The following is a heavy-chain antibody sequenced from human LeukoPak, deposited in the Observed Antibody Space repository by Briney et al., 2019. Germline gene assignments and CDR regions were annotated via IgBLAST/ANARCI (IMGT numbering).Heavy chain of an antibody. D-gene: IGHD3-22*01. Sequence: GGSLRLSCAASGFTFSNYGMHWVRQAPGKGLEWVAVIWYDGSNKYYADSVKGRFTISRDNSKNTLYLQMNSLRAEDTAVYYCAKDQGITMIVVVFDIWGQGTMVTVSS. CDR2: IWYDGSNK. J-gene: IGHJ3*02. V-gene: IGHV3-30*02. CDR3: AKDQGITMIVVVFDI. CDR1: GFTFSNYG.